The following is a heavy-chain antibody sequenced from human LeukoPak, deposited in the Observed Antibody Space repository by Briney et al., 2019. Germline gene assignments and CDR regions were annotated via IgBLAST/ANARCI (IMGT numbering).Heavy chain of an antibody. V-gene: IGHV1-69*06. D-gene: IGHD2-2*01. CDR1: GGTFSSYA. J-gene: IGHJ4*02. CDR2: IIPIFGAA. Sequence: SVKVSCKASGGTFSSYAISWVRQAPGQGLEWMGGIIPIFGAANYAQKFQGRVTITADKSTSTAYMELSSLRSEDTAVYYCARVAPYCSSTSCYFNYWGQGTLVTVSS. CDR3: ARVAPYCSSTSCYFNY.